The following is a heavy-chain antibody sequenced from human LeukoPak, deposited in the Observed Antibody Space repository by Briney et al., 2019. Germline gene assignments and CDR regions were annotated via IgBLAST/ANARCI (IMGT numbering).Heavy chain of an antibody. V-gene: IGHV4-34*01. J-gene: IGHJ4*02. D-gene: IGHD6-19*01. Sequence: SETLSLTCAVYGGSFSGYYWSWIRQPPGKGLEWIGEINHSGSTNYNPSLKSRVTISVDTPKNQFSLKLSSVTAADTAVYYCARRGYSSGWYLIGFDYWGQGTLVTVSS. CDR1: GGSFSGYY. CDR3: ARRGYSSGWYLIGFDY. CDR2: INHSGST.